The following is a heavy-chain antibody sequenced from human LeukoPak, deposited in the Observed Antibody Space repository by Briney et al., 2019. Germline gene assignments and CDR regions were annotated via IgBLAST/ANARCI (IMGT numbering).Heavy chain of an antibody. V-gene: IGHV3-21*01. J-gene: IGHJ4*02. CDR3: ARDAGSGDFDY. CDR2: ISSSSSYI. Sequence: GGSLRLSCAASGFTFSSYSMNWVRQAPGKGLEWVSSISSSSSYIYYADSVKGRFTISRDNFKNTLYLQMNNLRVEDTAVYYCARDAGSGDFDYWGQGTLVTVSS. D-gene: IGHD3-10*01. CDR1: GFTFSSYS.